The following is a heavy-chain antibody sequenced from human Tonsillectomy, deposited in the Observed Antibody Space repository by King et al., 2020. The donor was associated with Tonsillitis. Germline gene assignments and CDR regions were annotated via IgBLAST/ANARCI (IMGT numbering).Heavy chain of an antibody. CDR1: GFTLSTYS. J-gene: IGHJ4*02. Sequence: VQLVESGGGLVQPGGSLILSCTASGFTLSTYSMNWVRQAPGKGLERVSATSGSGGSTFYADSVKGRFAISRDVSKNTLYLQMNSLRGDDTAVYYCAKGKTGVLWGYLDYWGQGTLVTVSS. V-gene: IGHV3-23*04. CDR2: TSGSGGST. D-gene: IGHD3-16*01. CDR3: AKGKTGVLWGYLDY.